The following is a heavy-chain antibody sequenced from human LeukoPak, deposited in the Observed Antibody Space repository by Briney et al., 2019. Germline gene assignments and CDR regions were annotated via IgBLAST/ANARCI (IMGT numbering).Heavy chain of an antibody. CDR2: IYSDGTT. CDR3: ARDPAFDI. Sequence: PGRSLRLSCAASGLTVTKTYMSWVRQAPGKGLEWVSVIYSDGTTYNQDSVMGRFTISRDGSKNTLYLQMNSLRAEDTAVYYCARDPAFDIWGQGTMVTVSS. J-gene: IGHJ3*02. V-gene: IGHV3-66*01. CDR1: GLTVTKTY.